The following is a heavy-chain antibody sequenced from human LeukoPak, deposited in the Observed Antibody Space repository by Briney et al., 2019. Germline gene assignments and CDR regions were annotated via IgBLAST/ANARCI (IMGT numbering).Heavy chain of an antibody. J-gene: IGHJ4*02. Sequence: ASVKVSCKASGGTFSSYAISWVRQAPGQGLEWMGGIIPIFGTANYAQKFQGRVTITADKSTSTAYMELSSLRSEDTAVYYCARGRGGSGSYPFYFDYWGQGTLVTVSS. CDR3: ARGRGGSGSYPFYFDY. V-gene: IGHV1-69*06. D-gene: IGHD3-10*01. CDR2: IIPIFGTA. CDR1: GGTFSSYA.